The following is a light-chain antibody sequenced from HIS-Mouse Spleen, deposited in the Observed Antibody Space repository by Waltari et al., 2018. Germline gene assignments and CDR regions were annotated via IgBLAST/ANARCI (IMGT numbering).Light chain of an antibody. J-gene: IGKJ1*01. V-gene: IGKV2-28*01. CDR2: LGS. CDR1: QSLLHSNGYND. Sequence: DIVMTQSPLSLPVPPGEPASIPCRSRQSLLHSNGYNDLDWYLQKPGQSPQLLIYLGSNRASGVPDRFSGSGSGTDFTLKISRVEAEDVGVYYCMQALQTPPWTFGQGTKVEIK. CDR3: MQALQTPPWT.